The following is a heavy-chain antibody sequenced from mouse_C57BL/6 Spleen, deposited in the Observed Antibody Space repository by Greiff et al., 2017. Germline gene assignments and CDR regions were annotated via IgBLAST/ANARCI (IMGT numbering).Heavy chain of an antibody. CDR3: ARKSNYGAMDY. CDR2: INYDGSST. V-gene: IGHV5-16*01. CDR1: GFTFSDYY. Sequence: NVVESEGGLVQPGSSMKLSCTASGFTFSDYYMAWVRQVPEKGLEWVANINYDGSSTYYLDSLKSRFIISRDNAKNILYLQMSSLKSEDTATYYCARKSNYGAMDYWGQGTSVTVSS. D-gene: IGHD2-5*01. J-gene: IGHJ4*01.